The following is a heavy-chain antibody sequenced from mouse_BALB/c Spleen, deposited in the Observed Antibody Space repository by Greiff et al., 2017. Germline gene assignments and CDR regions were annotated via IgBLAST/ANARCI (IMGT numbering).Heavy chain of an antibody. V-gene: IGHV2-9*02. J-gene: IGHJ4*01. Sequence: VQGVESGPGLVAPSQSLSITCTVSGFSLTSYGVHWVRQPPGKGLEWLGVIWAGGSTNYNSALMSRLSISKDNSKSQVFLKMNSLQTDDTARYYCARDDGYYAMDYWGQGTSVTVSS. D-gene: IGHD2-3*01. CDR3: ARDDGYYAMDY. CDR2: IWAGGST. CDR1: GFSLTSYG.